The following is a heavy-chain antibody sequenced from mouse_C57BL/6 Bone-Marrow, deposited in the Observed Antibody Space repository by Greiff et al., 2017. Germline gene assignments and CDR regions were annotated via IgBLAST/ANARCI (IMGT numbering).Heavy chain of an antibody. V-gene: IGHV1-69*01. Sequence: QVQLQQPGAELVMPGASVKLSCKASGYTFTSYWMHWVKQRPGQGLEWIGEIDPSDSYTNNNQKFKGKSTLTVDKSSSTAYMQLSSLTSEDSAVYYCARDDYGSSYWYFDVWGTGTTVTVSS. D-gene: IGHD1-1*01. CDR3: ARDDYGSSYWYFDV. CDR1: GYTFTSYW. J-gene: IGHJ1*03. CDR2: IDPSDSYT.